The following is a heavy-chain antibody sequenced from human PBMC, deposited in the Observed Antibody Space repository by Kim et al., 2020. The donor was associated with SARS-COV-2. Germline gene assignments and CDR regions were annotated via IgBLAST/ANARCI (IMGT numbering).Heavy chain of an antibody. V-gene: IGHV4-34*01. D-gene: IGHD5-18*01. CDR3: ARGRRAIQRWLYGMDV. J-gene: IGHJ6*02. Sequence: LRSRVTISVDTSKNQCARKLSSVTAADTAVYYCARGRRAIQRWLYGMDVWGQGTTVTVSS.